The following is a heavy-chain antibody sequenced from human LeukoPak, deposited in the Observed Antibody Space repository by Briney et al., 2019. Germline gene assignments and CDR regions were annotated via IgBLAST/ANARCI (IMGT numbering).Heavy chain of an antibody. D-gene: IGHD3-22*01. J-gene: IGHJ6*03. CDR2: ISYDGSNK. V-gene: IGHV3-30*03. CDR3: ARVLMYDSSGYYYPNYYYYYMDV. CDR1: GFTFSSYG. Sequence: PGGSLRLSCAASGFTFSSYGMHWVRQAPGKGLEWVAVISYDGSNKYYADSVKGRFTISRDNSKNTLYLQMDSLRAEDTAVYYCARVLMYDSSGYYYPNYYYYYMDVWGKGTTVTVSS.